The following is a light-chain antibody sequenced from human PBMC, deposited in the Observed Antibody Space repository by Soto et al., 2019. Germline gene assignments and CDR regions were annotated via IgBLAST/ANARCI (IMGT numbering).Light chain of an antibody. Sequence: EIVLTQSPGTLSVSPGERATLSCRASQSVSSKLAWYQQKPGQAPRLLFYGASTGATGIPARFSGSGSETEFTLFISSLQSEDFAVYYCQQYNNWPGTFGQGTKVEIK. CDR2: GAS. J-gene: IGKJ1*01. CDR1: QSVSSK. CDR3: QQYNNWPGT. V-gene: IGKV3-15*01.